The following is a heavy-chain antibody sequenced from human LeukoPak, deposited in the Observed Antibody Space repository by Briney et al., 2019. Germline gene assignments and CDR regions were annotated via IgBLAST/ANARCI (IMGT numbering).Heavy chain of an antibody. D-gene: IGHD3-22*01. J-gene: IGHJ4*02. CDR1: GGSISSYS. CDR2: IYDSGST. CDR3: ARLSHYFDSSGYYYVRFFDY. Sequence: SETLSLTCTVSGGSISSYSWSWIRQPPGKGLECIGYIYDSGSTNYNPSLKSRVAISVDKSKNRFSLKLSYVTAADTAVYYCARLSHYFDSSGYYYVRFFDYWGQGTLVTVSS. V-gene: IGHV4-59*08.